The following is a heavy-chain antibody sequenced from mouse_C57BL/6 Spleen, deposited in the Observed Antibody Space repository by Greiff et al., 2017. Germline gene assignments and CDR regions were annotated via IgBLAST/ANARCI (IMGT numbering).Heavy chain of an antibody. CDR2: IYPGSGNT. CDR1: GYTFTDYY. D-gene: IGHD2-3*01. CDR3: ASGYDGYYGPLYYAMDY. V-gene: IGHV1-76*01. Sequence: QVQLQQSGAELVRPGASVKLSCKASGYTFTDYYINWVKQRPGQGLEWIARIYPGSGNTYYNEKFKGKATLTAEKSSSTAYMQLSSLTSEDSAVYFCASGYDGYYGPLYYAMDYWGQGTSVTVSS. J-gene: IGHJ4*01.